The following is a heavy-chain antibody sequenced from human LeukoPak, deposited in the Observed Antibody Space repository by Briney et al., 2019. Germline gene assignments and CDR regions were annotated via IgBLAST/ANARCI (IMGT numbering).Heavy chain of an antibody. CDR3: AKDRGRLGELSSY. CDR2: ISYDGSNK. Sequence: GGSLRLSCAVSGFTFSSYGMHWVRQAPGKGLEWVAVISYDGSNKYYADSVKGRFTISRDNSKNTLYLQMNSLRAEDTAVYYCAKDRGRLGELSSYWGQGTLVTVSS. V-gene: IGHV3-30*18. CDR1: GFTFSSYG. D-gene: IGHD3-16*02. J-gene: IGHJ4*02.